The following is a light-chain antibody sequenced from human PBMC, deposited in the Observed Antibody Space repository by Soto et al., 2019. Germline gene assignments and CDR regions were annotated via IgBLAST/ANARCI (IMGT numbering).Light chain of an antibody. CDR3: CSYAGSSFDV. CDR1: GSDVGSYNL. CDR2: EGT. Sequence: QSVLTQPASVSGSPGQSITISCTGTGSDVGSYNLVSWYQQHPGKAHKLMIYEGTKRPSGVSNHFTGSKSGNTASMTISELQAEDEADYYCCSYAGSSFDVFGTGTKVTVL. J-gene: IGLJ1*01. V-gene: IGLV2-23*01.